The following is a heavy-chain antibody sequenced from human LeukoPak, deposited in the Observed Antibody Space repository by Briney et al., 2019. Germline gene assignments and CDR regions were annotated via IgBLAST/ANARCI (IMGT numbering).Heavy chain of an antibody. CDR3: ARVNLGYSSGLWHQPTANAFDI. V-gene: IGHV4-59*01. J-gene: IGHJ3*02. D-gene: IGHD6-19*01. CDR2: IYYSGST. Sequence: MPSETLSLTCTVSGGSISSYYWSWIRQPPGKGLEWIGYIYYSGSTNYNPSLKSRVTISVDTSKNQFSLKLSSVTAADTAVYYCARVNLGYSSGLWHQPTANAFDIWGQGTMVTVSS. CDR1: GGSISSYY.